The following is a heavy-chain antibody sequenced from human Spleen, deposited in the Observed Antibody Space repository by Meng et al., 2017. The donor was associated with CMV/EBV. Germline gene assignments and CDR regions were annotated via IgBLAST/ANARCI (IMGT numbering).Heavy chain of an antibody. CDR3: ARGKRLGATDY. CDR1: GGSFSGYY. D-gene: IGHD1-26*01. J-gene: IGHJ4*02. V-gene: IGHV4-34*01. Sequence: SETLSLTCAVYGGSFSGYYWSWIRQPPGKGLEWIGEINHSGSTNYNPSLKSRVTISVDTSKNQFSLKLGSVTAADTAVYYCARGKRLGATDYWGQGTLVTVSS. CDR2: INHSGST.